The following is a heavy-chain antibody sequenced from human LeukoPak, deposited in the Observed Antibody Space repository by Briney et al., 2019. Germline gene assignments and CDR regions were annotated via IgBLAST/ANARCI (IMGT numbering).Heavy chain of an antibody. D-gene: IGHD2-21*01. CDR2: ISGSGGSI. CDR1: GLTFSSYA. CDR3: AKALRIAHFDY. Sequence: GGSLRLSCAASGLTFSSYAMNWVRQAPGKGLEWVSSISGSGGSIYYADSVKGRFTISRDNSENTLYLQMNSLRAEDTAVYYCAKALRIAHFDYWGQGALVTVSS. V-gene: IGHV3-23*01. J-gene: IGHJ4*02.